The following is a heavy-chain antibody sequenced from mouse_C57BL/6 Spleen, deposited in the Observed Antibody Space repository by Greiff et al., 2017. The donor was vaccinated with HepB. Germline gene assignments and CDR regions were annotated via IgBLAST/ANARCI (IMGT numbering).Heavy chain of an antibody. J-gene: IGHJ4*01. CDR1: GYTFTSYW. CDR3: ARRLLRYYYAMDY. CDR2: IYPSDSET. D-gene: IGHD2-3*01. Sequence: VKQSCKASGYTFTSYWMDWVKQRPGQGLEWIGNIYPSDSETHYNQKFKDKATLTVDKSSSTAYMQLSSLTSEDSAVYYCARRLLRYYYAMDYWGQGTSVTVSS. V-gene: IGHV1-61*01.